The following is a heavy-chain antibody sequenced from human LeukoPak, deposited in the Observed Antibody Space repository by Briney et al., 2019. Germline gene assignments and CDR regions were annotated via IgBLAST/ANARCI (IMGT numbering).Heavy chain of an antibody. CDR3: ARYCSSASCYYDY. D-gene: IGHD2-2*01. J-gene: IGHJ4*02. CDR2: IYHSGST. Sequence: SETLSLTCAVSGYSISSGYYWGWIRQPPGKGLEWIGSIYHSGSTYYNQSLKSRVTISVDTSKTQFSLKLSSVTAADTAVYYCARYCSSASCYYDYWGQGTLVTVSS. CDR1: GYSISSGYY. V-gene: IGHV4-38-2*01.